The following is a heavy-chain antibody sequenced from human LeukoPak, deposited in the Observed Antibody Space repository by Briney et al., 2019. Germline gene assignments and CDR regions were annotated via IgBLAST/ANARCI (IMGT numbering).Heavy chain of an antibody. CDR3: ARALFTPRGY. J-gene: IGHJ4*02. D-gene: IGHD3-10*01. V-gene: IGHV3-20*04. CDR2: INWNGGST. CDR1: GFTFSSYS. Sequence: GGSLRLSCAASGFTFSSYSMNWVRQAPGKGLEWVSGINWNGGSTGYADSVKGRFTISRDNAKNSLYLQMNSLRAEDTALYYCARALFTPRGYWGQGTLVTVSS.